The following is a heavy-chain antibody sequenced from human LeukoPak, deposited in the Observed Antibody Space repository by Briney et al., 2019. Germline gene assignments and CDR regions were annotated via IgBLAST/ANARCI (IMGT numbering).Heavy chain of an antibody. J-gene: IGHJ4*02. CDR2: ISSSGGNI. D-gene: IGHD4-11*01. CDR3: ARGTTGTTVAYGYSLDS. CDR1: GFTFSDYY. V-gene: IGHV3-11*01. Sequence: GGSLRLSCAASGFTFSDYYMSWIRQAPGKRLEWVLYISSSGGNIYYADSVKGRFTISRDNAKNSLSLEMNSLRVEDTGVYYCARGTTGTTVAYGYSLDSWGQGTLVTVSS.